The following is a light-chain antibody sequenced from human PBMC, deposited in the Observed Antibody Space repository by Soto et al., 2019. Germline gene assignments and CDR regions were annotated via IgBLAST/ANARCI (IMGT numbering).Light chain of an antibody. Sequence: QSVLTQPASVFGSPGQSITISCTGTSGDVCGYNFVSWYQQHPGKASKLMIYEVSNRPSGVSNRFSGSKSGNTASLTISGLQPEDEADYYCSSYTTSSAVVFGTGTKVTVL. CDR1: SGDVCGYNF. V-gene: IGLV2-14*03. CDR3: SSYTTSSAVV. J-gene: IGLJ1*01. CDR2: EVS.